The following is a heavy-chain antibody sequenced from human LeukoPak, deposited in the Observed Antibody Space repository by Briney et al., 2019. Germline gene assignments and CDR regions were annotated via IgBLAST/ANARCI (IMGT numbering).Heavy chain of an antibody. Sequence: SETLSLTCTVSGYSIISDYFWGWIRPPPGKGLEWIGTIYRSGSTYYSPSLKSRVTVSVDTSKNEFSLNLTSVTAADTAVYFCARGIVGSRDFYFRYYFDYWGQGTLVTVSS. CDR2: IYRSGST. D-gene: IGHD3/OR15-3a*01. CDR1: GYSIISDYF. V-gene: IGHV4-38-2*02. CDR3: ARGIVGSRDFYFRYYFDY. J-gene: IGHJ4*02.